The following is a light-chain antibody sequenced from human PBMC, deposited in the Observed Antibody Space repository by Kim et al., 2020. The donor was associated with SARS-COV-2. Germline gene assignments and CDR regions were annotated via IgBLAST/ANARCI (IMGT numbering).Light chain of an antibody. J-gene: IGLJ2*01. Sequence: ALGHTVRITCQGDSLRSYYASWYQQKPGQAPVLVIYGKNNRPSGIPDRFSGSSSGNTASLTITGAQAEDEADYYCNSRDSSRNHLVFGGWTQLTVL. CDR2: GKN. CDR1: SLRSYY. CDR3: NSRDSSRNHLV. V-gene: IGLV3-19*01.